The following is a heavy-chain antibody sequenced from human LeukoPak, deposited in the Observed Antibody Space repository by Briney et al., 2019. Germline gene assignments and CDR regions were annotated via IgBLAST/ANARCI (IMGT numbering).Heavy chain of an antibody. Sequence: KTSQTLSLTFTVSGGSISSGDYYWSWIRQPPGKGLEWIGYIYYSGSTYYNPSLKSRVTISVDTSKNQFSLKLSSVTAADTAVYYCARVLPDYYGSGSLVPGYFDLWGRGTLVTVSS. CDR3: ARVLPDYYGSGSLVPGYFDL. CDR1: GGSISSGDYY. V-gene: IGHV4-30-4*01. D-gene: IGHD3-10*01. CDR2: IYYSGST. J-gene: IGHJ2*01.